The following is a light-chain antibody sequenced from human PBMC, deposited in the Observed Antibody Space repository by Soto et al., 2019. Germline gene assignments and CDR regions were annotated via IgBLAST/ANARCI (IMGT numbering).Light chain of an antibody. V-gene: IGKV3-15*01. CDR2: GTS. Sequence: EIVLTQSPATLSLSPGDRATLSCRASQSISSSLAWYQQKTGQAPRLLIYGTSTRAGGVPARFSGGGSGTEFTLTITSLQSEDFAVYYCQQYNNWLLLTFGGGTKVDIK. CDR1: QSISSS. CDR3: QQYNNWLLLT. J-gene: IGKJ4*01.